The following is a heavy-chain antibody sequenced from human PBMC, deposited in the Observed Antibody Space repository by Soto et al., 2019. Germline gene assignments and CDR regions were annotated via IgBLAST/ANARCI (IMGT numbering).Heavy chain of an antibody. CDR1: GGSISSSSYY. Sequence: SETLSLTCTVSGGSISSSSYYWGWIRQPPGKGLEWIGSIYYSGSTYYNPSLKSRVTISVDTSKNQFSLKLSSVTAADTAVYYCAREVVVVPAAMFDYYCYGMDVWGRGTTVTVSS. J-gene: IGHJ6*02. V-gene: IGHV4-39*02. CDR3: AREVVVVPAAMFDYYCYGMDV. CDR2: IYYSGST. D-gene: IGHD2-2*01.